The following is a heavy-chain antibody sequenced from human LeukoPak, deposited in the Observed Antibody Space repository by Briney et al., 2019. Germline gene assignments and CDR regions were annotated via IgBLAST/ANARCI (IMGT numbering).Heavy chain of an antibody. CDR3: ATGYCSGGSCYSHYYYYGMDV. CDR1: GGSVSSGSYY. Sequence: SGTLSLTCTVSGGSVSSGSYYWSWIRQPPGKGLEWIGYIYYSGSTNYNPSLKSRVTISVDTSKNQFSLKLSSVTAADTAVYYCATGYCSGGSCYSHYYYYGMDVWGQGTTVTVSS. J-gene: IGHJ6*02. D-gene: IGHD2-15*01. CDR2: IYYSGST. V-gene: IGHV4-61*01.